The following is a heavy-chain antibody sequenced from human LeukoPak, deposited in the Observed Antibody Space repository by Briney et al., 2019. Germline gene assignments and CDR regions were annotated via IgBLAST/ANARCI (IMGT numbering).Heavy chain of an antibody. CDR1: GFTFSSYG. CDR3: AKGRYSYEYYFDY. V-gene: IGHV3-30*18. J-gene: IGHJ4*02. Sequence: PGGSLRLSCAASGFTFSSYGMHWVRQAPGKGLEWVAVISYDGSNKYYADSVKGRFTISSDNSKNTLYLQMNSLRAEDTAVYYCAKGRYSYEYYFDYWGQGTLVTVSS. CDR2: ISYDGSNK. D-gene: IGHD5-18*01.